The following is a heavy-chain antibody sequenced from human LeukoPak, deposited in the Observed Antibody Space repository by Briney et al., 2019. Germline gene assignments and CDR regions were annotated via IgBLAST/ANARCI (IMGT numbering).Heavy chain of an antibody. D-gene: IGHD2-8*02. V-gene: IGHV3-23*01. CDR2: IFPSGGEI. Sequence: ETLSLTCTVSGGSINNYHWGWIRQPPGKGLEWVSSIFPSGGEIHYADSVRGRFTISRDNSKSTLSLQMNSLRAEDTAIYYCATYRQVLLPFESWGQGTLVTVSS. CDR1: GGSINNYH. J-gene: IGHJ4*02. CDR3: ATYRQVLLPFES.